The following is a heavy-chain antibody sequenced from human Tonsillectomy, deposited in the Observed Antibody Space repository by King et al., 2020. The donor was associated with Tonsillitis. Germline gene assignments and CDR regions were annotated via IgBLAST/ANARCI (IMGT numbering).Heavy chain of an antibody. CDR1: GDSISSYY. V-gene: IGHV4-4*07. CDR2: IYSNGIT. J-gene: IGHJ3*02. Sequence: VQLQESGPGLVKSSETLSLTCSVSGDSISSYYWSWVRQPAGKGLEWIGLIYSNGITIYNPSLKSRVTMSVDTSKNQFSLRLSSVTAADTAVYYCAYVALTTYLNDIFDIWGQGTMVTVSS. D-gene: IGHD2/OR15-2a*01. CDR3: AYVALTTYLNDIFDI.